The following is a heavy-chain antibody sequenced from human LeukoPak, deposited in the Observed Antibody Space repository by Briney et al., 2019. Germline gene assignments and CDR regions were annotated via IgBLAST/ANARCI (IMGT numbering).Heavy chain of an antibody. Sequence: GASVKVSCKASGYTFTGYYMHWVRQAPGQGLEWMGWINPNSGGTNYAQKFQGRVPMTRDTSISTAYMELSRLRSDDTAAYYCARDDPGRYCSSTSCYVNWFDPWGQGTLVTVSS. CDR1: GYTFTGYY. V-gene: IGHV1-2*02. J-gene: IGHJ5*02. CDR3: ARDDPGRYCSSTSCYVNWFDP. CDR2: INPNSGGT. D-gene: IGHD2-2*01.